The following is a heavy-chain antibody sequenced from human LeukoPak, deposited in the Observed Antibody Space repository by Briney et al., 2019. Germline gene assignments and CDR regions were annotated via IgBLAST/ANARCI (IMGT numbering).Heavy chain of an antibody. CDR3: ARKLRLGGNWFDP. CDR2: IIPISGTT. CDR1: GGTFTSYA. J-gene: IGHJ5*02. D-gene: IGHD1-26*01. V-gene: IGHV1-69*13. Sequence: SVKVSCKTSGGTFTSYAITWVRQASGQGLEWMGKIIPISGTTNYAQKFQGRVTFTADESTSTAYMELSSLRSEDTALYYCARKLRLGGNWFDPWGQGTLVTVSS.